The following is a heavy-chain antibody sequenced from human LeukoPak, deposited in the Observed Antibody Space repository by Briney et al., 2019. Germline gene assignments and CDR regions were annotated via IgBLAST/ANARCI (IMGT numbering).Heavy chain of an antibody. D-gene: IGHD4-17*01. Sequence: ASVKVPCKASGGTFSSYAISWVRQAPGQGLEWMGRIIPIFGTANYAQKFQGRVTITTDESTSTAYMELSSLRSEDTAVYYCARSTVTTGDAFDIWGQGTMVTVSS. J-gene: IGHJ3*02. CDR3: ARSTVTTGDAFDI. CDR1: GGTFSSYA. CDR2: IIPIFGTA. V-gene: IGHV1-69*05.